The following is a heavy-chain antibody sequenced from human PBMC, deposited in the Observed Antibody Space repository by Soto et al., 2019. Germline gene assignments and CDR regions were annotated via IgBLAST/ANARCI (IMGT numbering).Heavy chain of an antibody. V-gene: IGHV3-7*01. CDR1: GFSFSNSW. J-gene: IGHJ4*02. CDR2: INEDGSQT. Sequence: EVRLVESGGGLVQRGGSLRLSCAASGFSFSNSWMDWVRQAPGKGLEWVANINEDGSQTYYVDSVKGRFTVSRGNAENSMYLQMNSLRVEDTAVYYCSWSLNYWGQGVLVTVSS. CDR3: SWSLNY. D-gene: IGHD1-26*01.